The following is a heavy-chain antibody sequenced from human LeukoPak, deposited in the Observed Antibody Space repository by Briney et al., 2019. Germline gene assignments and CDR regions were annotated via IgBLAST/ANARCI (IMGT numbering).Heavy chain of an antibody. CDR2: INTYNGGA. CDR3: ARLQELGHRDPDS. J-gene: IGHJ4*02. CDR1: SYKFTTFA. D-gene: IGHD6-13*01. V-gene: IGHV1-18*01. Sequence: ASVKVSCKASSYKFTTFAISWVRQAPGQGLEWMGGINTYNGGAKYAQNFQGRVTMTTDTSTTTAYMELRRLTPDDTAMYYCARLQELGHRDPDSWGQGTLVTVSS.